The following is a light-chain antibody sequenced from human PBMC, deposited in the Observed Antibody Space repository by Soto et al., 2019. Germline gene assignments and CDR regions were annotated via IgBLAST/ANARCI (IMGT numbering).Light chain of an antibody. Sequence: QSVLTQPASVSGSPGQSITISCTGTSSDVADFDYVSWYQHHPGKAPKLMIYEVSNRPSGVSNRFSGSRSGYTASLTISGLQAEDEADYYCSSYTTIQTEVFGGGTKLTVL. CDR1: SSDVADFDY. CDR2: EVS. J-gene: IGLJ2*01. V-gene: IGLV2-14*01. CDR3: SSYTTIQTEV.